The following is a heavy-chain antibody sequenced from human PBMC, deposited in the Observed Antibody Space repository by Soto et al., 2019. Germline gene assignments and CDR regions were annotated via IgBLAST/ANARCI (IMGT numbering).Heavy chain of an antibody. D-gene: IGHD3-22*01. Sequence: ASVKVSCKASGYTFTSYGISWVRQAPGQGLEWMGWISAYNGNTNYAQKLQGRVTMTTDTSTSTAYMELRSLRSDDTAVYYCARDYYDSTRAYFDYWGQGTLVTVSS. CDR3: ARDYYDSTRAYFDY. J-gene: IGHJ4*02. CDR2: ISAYNGNT. CDR1: GYTFTSYG. V-gene: IGHV1-18*01.